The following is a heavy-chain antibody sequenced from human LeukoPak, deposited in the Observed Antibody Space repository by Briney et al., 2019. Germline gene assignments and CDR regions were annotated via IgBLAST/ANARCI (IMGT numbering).Heavy chain of an antibody. V-gene: IGHV1-2*02. J-gene: IGHJ6*02. Sequence: ASVKVSCEASGYTFTSYDINWVRQAPGQGLEWMGWINPNSGGTNYAQKFQGRVTMTRDTSISTAYMELSRLRSDDTAVYYCARVGGGLHLYYYGMDVWGQGTTVTVSS. D-gene: IGHD3-16*01. CDR2: INPNSGGT. CDR3: ARVGGGLHLYYYGMDV. CDR1: GYTFTSYD.